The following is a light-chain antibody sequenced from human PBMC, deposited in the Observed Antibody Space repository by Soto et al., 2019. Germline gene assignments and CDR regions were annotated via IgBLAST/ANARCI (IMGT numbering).Light chain of an antibody. Sequence: DIQLTQSPSFRSASVGDRVTITCRASQGISSYFGWYRQKPGKSHQLLIYGASTLQSGVPSRFSGSGSGTEFTLTISSLQPEDFATYYCRHLVSDATFGQGTRLEIK. V-gene: IGKV1-9*01. CDR2: GAS. CDR1: QGISSY. J-gene: IGKJ5*01. CDR3: RHLVSDAT.